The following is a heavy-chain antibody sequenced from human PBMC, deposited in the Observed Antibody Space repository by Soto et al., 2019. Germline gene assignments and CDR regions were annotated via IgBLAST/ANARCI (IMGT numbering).Heavy chain of an antibody. CDR3: AQNYGGNSHYYYYGMDV. CDR2: IIPIFGTA. CDR1: GVTFSSHT. J-gene: IGHJ6*02. V-gene: IGHV1-69*13. Sequence: SVKVSCKASGVTFSSHTVSWVRQAPGQGLEWMGGIIPIFGTANYAQKFQGRVTITADESTSTAYMELSSLRSDDTAVYYCAQNYGGNSHYYYYGMDVWGQGTTVTVSS. D-gene: IGHD4-17*01.